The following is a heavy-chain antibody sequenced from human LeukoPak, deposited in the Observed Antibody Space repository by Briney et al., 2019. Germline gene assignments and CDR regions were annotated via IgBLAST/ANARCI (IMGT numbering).Heavy chain of an antibody. CDR2: IWYDGSNK. Sequence: GGSLRLSCAASGFTFSSYGMHWVRQAPGKGLEWVAVIWYDGSNKYYADSVKGRFTISRDNSKNTLYVQMNSLRAGDTAVYYCTKSGVVAPLSYFDYWGQGTLVTVSS. CDR1: GFTFSSYG. CDR3: TKSGVVAPLSYFDY. D-gene: IGHD2-15*01. V-gene: IGHV3-33*06. J-gene: IGHJ4*02.